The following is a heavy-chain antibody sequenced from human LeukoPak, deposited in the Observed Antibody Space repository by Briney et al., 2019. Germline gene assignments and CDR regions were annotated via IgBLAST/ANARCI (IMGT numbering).Heavy chain of an antibody. V-gene: IGHV1-8*01. CDR1: GYTFTSYD. J-gene: IGHJ6*03. CDR2: MNPNSGNT. CDR3: ARGRYYDILTGYYNYYYYMDV. Sequence: ASVKVSCKASGYTFTSYDINWVRQATGQGLEWMGWMNPNSGNTGYAQKFQGRVTMTRNTSISTAYMELSSLRSEDTAVYYCARGRYYDILTGYYNYYYYMDVWGQGTLVTVSS. D-gene: IGHD3-9*01.